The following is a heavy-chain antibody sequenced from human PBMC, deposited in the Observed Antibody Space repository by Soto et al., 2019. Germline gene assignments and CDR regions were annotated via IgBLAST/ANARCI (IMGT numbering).Heavy chain of an antibody. D-gene: IGHD6-13*01. Sequence: QVPLVQSGAEVKKPGASVRVSCKASGYTFTTYGISWVRQAPGQGPEWMGWISASNGNIYYGQKFQGRVTMTTDSFTSTAYMELSSLTSDDTAVYYCARALPYSSSGDSWGRGTLVTVSS. CDR3: ARALPYSSSGDS. CDR2: ISASNGNI. V-gene: IGHV1-18*01. CDR1: GYTFTTYG. J-gene: IGHJ4*02.